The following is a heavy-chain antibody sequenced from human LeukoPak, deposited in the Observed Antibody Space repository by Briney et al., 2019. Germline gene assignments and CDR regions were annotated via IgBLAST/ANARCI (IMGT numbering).Heavy chain of an antibody. V-gene: IGHV3-33*01. CDR1: GFTFSSYG. D-gene: IGHD1-26*01. CDR3: ARDKGDLPSYYYYYGMDV. J-gene: IGHJ6*04. CDR2: IWYDGSNK. Sequence: PGGSLRLFCAASGFTFSSYGMHWVRQAPGKGLEWVAVIWYDGSNKYYADSVKGRFTISRDNSKNTLYLQMNSLRAEDTAVYYCARDKGDLPSYYYYYGMDVWGKGTTVAVSS.